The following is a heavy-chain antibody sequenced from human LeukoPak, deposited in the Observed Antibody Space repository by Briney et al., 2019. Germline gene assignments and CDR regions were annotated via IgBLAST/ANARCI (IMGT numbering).Heavy chain of an antibody. J-gene: IGHJ4*02. CDR2: IYPGDSDT. CDR3: ARREYSSSSFHFDS. D-gene: IGHD6-6*01. Sequence: GESLKISCKGSGYSFTSYWIGWVRQMPGKGLEWMGIIYPGDSDTRYSPSFQGQVTTSADKSISTAYLQWSSLKASDTAIYFCARREYSSSSFHFDSWGQGTRVIVSS. CDR1: GYSFTSYW. V-gene: IGHV5-51*01.